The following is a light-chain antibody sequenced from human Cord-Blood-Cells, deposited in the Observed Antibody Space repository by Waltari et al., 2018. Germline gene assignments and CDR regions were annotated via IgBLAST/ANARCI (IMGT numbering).Light chain of an antibody. CDR3: SSYTSSSTVV. V-gene: IGLV2-14*01. Sequence: QSALTQPASVSGSPGQSITISCTRTSSDVGGYNYVSWYQQDPGKAPKLMIYDVSNRPSGVSNRFSGSKSGNTASLTISGLQAEDEADYYCSSYTSSSTVVFGGGTKLTVL. CDR1: SSDVGGYNY. J-gene: IGLJ2*01. CDR2: DVS.